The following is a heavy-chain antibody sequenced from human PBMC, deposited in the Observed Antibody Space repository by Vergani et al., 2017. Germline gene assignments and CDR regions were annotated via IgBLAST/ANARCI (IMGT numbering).Heavy chain of an antibody. Sequence: EVQLVESGGGLVKPGGSLRLSCAASGFTFTSYSMNWVRQAPGKGLEWVSYITSSSSTIYYADSVKGRFTISRDNAKNSLYLQMNSLRDEDTAVYYCARGPPTYDSSAYYYYWGQGTLVTVSS. CDR2: ITSSSSTI. D-gene: IGHD3-22*01. CDR1: GFTFTSYS. CDR3: ARGPPTYDSSAYYYY. J-gene: IGHJ4*02. V-gene: IGHV3-48*02.